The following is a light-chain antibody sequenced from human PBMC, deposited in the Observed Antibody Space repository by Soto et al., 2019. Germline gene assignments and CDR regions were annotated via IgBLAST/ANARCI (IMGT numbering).Light chain of an antibody. V-gene: IGKV1-39*01. CDR3: QQTYSKPRT. Sequence: DIRLTQSPSSLSASVGHRVTITCRVSQGISSYLNWYQQIPGKAPKLLIYASSNLHTGVPSRFSGSASGTDFTLTISSLQPEDSATYYCQQTYSKPRTFGQGTKVDIK. CDR1: QGISSY. CDR2: ASS. J-gene: IGKJ1*01.